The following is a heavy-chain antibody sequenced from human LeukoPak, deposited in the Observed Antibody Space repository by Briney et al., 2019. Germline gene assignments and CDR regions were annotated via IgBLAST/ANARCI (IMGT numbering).Heavy chain of an antibody. Sequence: GSLILSCAASGFTFSSYAMHWVRQAPGKGLEWVAVISYDGSNKYYADSVKGRFTISRDNSKNTLYLQMNSLRAEDTAVYYCARDKRRITIFGVVNFQSPPGYMDVWGKGTTVTVSS. CDR1: GFTFSSYA. J-gene: IGHJ6*03. CDR3: ARDKRRITIFGVVNFQSPPGYMDV. D-gene: IGHD3-3*01. V-gene: IGHV3-30-3*01. CDR2: ISYDGSNK.